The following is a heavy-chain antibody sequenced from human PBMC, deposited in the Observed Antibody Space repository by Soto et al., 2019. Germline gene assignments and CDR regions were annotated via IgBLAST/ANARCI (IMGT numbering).Heavy chain of an antibody. CDR2: IYYSGST. D-gene: IGHD3-10*01. J-gene: IGHJ5*02. V-gene: IGHV4-61*01. CDR3: ARAQGVLEYYGNSWIENAFDP. Sequence: SETLSLTCTVSGGSVSSGSYYWSWIRQPPGKGLEWIGYIYYSGSTNYNPSLKSRVTISEDTSKNQFSLKLNSVPAADTALYYCARAQGVLEYYGNSWIENAFDPWGQGTLVTVSA. CDR1: GGSVSSGSYY.